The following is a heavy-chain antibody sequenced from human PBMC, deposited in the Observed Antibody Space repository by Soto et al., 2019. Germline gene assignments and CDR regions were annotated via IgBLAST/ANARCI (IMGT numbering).Heavy chain of an antibody. CDR2: VIPIFGTA. CDR3: ARDRGVGAARDY. Sequence: VKVSCKASGGTFSSYAISWVRQAPGQGLEWMGGVIPIFGTANYAQKFQGRVTITADESTSTAYMELSSLRSEDTAVYYCARDRGVGAARDYWGQGTLVTVSS. D-gene: IGHD6-6*01. CDR1: GGTFSSYA. J-gene: IGHJ4*02. V-gene: IGHV1-69*13.